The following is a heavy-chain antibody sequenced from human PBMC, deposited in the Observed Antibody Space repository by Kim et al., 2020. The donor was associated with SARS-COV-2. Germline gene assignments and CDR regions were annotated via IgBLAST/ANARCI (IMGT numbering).Heavy chain of an antibody. D-gene: IGHD3-22*01. CDR3: ARDPPYYYDSSGYLSSWYFDL. Sequence: SETLSLTCTVSGGSISSGGYYWSWIRQHPGKGLEWIGYIYYSGSTYYNPSLKSRVTISVDTSKNQFSLKLSSVTAADTAVYYCARDPPYYYDSSGYLSSWYFDLWGRGTLVTVSS. CDR1: GGSISSGGYY. J-gene: IGHJ2*01. V-gene: IGHV4-31*03. CDR2: IYYSGST.